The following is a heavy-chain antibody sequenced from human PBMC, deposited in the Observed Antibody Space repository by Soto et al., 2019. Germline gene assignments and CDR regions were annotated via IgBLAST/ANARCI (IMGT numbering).Heavy chain of an antibody. J-gene: IGHJ4*02. CDR1: GYSFNSYG. CDR3: GRGVDIGGTPGGDY. CDR2: ISGYNGNF. V-gene: IGHV1-18*04. Sequence: QVVLVQSGPEVKKPGASVKLSCKASGYSFNSYGVAWVRQAPGQGLEWMGWISGYNGNFMYAEEGGERGTMTTDTSAGTAYFEFRSPKCDGAAGYFCGRGVDIGGTPGGDYWGQGTLVTVSS. D-gene: IGHD5-12*01.